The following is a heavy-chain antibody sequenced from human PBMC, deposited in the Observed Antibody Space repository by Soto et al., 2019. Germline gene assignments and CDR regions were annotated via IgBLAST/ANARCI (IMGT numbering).Heavy chain of an antibody. V-gene: IGHV2-70*04. D-gene: IGHD2-15*01. CDR2: IDWDDDK. CDR3: ARMFHCSGGTCPSES. CDR1: GFSLSTSGMR. J-gene: IGHJ5*02. Sequence: GSGPTLVNPTQTLTLTCTFSGFSLSTSGMRVSWIRQPPGKSLECLARIDWDDDKFYNTSLKTRLTISKDSSKNQVVLTMTNMDPVDTPTYYCARMFHCSGGTCPSESWGQGDMVTVSS.